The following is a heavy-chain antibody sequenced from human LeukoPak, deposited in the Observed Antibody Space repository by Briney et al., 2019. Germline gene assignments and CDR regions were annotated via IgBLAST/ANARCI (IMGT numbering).Heavy chain of an antibody. D-gene: IGHD3-3*01. CDR3: ARGFHHYDFWSGYSRRWFDP. V-gene: IGHV3-30*02. J-gene: IGHJ5*02. CDR1: GFTFSSYG. Sequence: GGSLRLSCAASGFTFSSYGMHWVRQAPGKGLEWVAFIRYDGSNKYYADSVKGRFTISRDNSKNTLYLQMNSLRAEDTAVYYCARGFHHYDFWSGYSRRWFDPWGQGTLVTVSS. CDR2: IRYDGSNK.